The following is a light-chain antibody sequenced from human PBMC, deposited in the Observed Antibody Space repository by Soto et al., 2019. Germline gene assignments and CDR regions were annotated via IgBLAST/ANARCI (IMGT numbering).Light chain of an antibody. J-gene: IGLJ2*01. Sequence: QSALTQPPSASGSPGQSVTISCTGASSDVGGSDYVSWYQQLPGKAPKLILYVVTKRPAGVPDRFSGSKSGNTASLTVSGLQADDESYYYCSSFARGDNPHVLFGGGTKVTVL. CDR3: SSFARGDNPHVL. V-gene: IGLV2-8*01. CDR1: SSDVGGSDY. CDR2: VVT.